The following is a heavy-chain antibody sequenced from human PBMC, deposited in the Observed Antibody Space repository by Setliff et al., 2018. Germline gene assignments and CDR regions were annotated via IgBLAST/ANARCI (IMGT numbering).Heavy chain of an antibody. J-gene: IGHJ4*02. CDR3: ASERESASRQTYFDS. D-gene: IGHD2-15*01. CDR2: IYHSGST. Sequence: SETLSLTCTVSGYSISSGYYWGWIRQPPGKGLEWIGSIYHSGSTYYNPSLKSRVTILSDTSKNQFSLILSSVTAADTAVYYCASERESASRQTYFDSWGQGTLVTVSS. V-gene: IGHV4-38-2*02. CDR1: GYSISSGYY.